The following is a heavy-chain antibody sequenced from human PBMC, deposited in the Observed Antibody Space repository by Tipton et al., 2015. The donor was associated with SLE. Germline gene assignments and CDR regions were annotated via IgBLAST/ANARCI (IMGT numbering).Heavy chain of an antibody. Sequence: GSLRLSCAASGFTFSSYAMHWVRQAPGKGLEYVSAISSNGGSTYYADSVKGRFTISRDNSKNTLYLQMGSLRAEDMAVYYCARDDYDSSGYLRDWYFDLWSRGTLVTVSS. J-gene: IGHJ2*01. V-gene: IGHV3-64*02. CDR3: ARDDYDSSGYLRDWYFDL. D-gene: IGHD3-22*01. CDR2: ISSNGGST. CDR1: GFTFSSYA.